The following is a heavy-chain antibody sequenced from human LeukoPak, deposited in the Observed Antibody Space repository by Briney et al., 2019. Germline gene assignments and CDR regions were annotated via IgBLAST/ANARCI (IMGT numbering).Heavy chain of an antibody. CDR2: KKQNGSEK. V-gene: IGHV3-7*01. Sequence: PWGSLRLSCAASGFTFSSYAINWVRQAPGKGLEWGAKKKQNGSEKYYVDSVKGRFTISRDNAKNSLYLQMNSLRAEDTAVYYCARYRLIIAAAGTGGGGAFDYWGQGTLVTVSS. D-gene: IGHD6-13*01. CDR3: ARYRLIIAAAGTGGGGAFDY. CDR1: GFTFSSYA. J-gene: IGHJ4*02.